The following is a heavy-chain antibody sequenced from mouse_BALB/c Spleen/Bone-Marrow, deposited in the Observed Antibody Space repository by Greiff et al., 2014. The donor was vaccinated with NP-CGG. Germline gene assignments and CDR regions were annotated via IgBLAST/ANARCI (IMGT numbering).Heavy chain of an antibody. CDR1: GYTFTTYW. Sequence: VHLVESGAELVRPGASVKLSCKASGYTFTTYWMHWVKQRPGQGLEWIGEINPSDGRTNYSEKFKSKATLTVDKSSNTAYMQLSSLTSEDSAVYYCARRDSSGCLFDYWGQGTTLTVSS. D-gene: IGHD3-2*01. J-gene: IGHJ2*01. CDR2: INPSDGRT. CDR3: ARRDSSGCLFDY. V-gene: IGHV1S81*02.